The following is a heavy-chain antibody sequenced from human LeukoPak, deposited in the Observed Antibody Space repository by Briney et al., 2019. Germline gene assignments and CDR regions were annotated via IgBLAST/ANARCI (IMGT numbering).Heavy chain of an antibody. CDR2: IYTSGST. J-gene: IGHJ6*02. Sequence: SETLSLTCTVSGGSISSGSYYWSWIRQPAGKGLEWIGRIYTSGSTNYNPSLKSRVTISVDTSKNQFSLKLSSVTAADTAVYYCARDTEGMDVWGQGTTVTVSS. CDR1: GGSISSGSYY. V-gene: IGHV4-61*02. CDR3: ARDTEGMDV. D-gene: IGHD1-14*01.